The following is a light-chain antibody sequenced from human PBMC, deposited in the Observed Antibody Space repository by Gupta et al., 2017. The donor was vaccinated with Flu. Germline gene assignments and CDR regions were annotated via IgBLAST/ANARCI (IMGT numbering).Light chain of an antibody. J-gene: IGKJ1*01. Sequence: DTLMTQSPSTLSASVGDTITMTCRASQSVADFVAWYQQRPGKAPQLLIYKGSRVQDGVPSRFSGSRSGTDFSLIISGLQPDEFATYYCQQDQHYPRTFGLGTRVEIK. V-gene: IGKV1-5*03. CDR2: KGS. CDR3: QQDQHYPRT. CDR1: QSVADF.